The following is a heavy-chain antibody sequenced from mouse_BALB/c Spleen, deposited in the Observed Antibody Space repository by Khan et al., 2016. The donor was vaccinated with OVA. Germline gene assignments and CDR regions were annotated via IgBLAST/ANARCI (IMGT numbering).Heavy chain of an antibody. CDR1: GFSLPSYG. D-gene: IGHD2-14*01. J-gene: IGHJ4*01. V-gene: IGHV2-2*02. CDR3: ARIFIGTTDYAMDY. Sequence: VQLQQSGPGLVQPSQSLSITCTVSGFSLPSYGVHWVRQSPGKGLEWLGVIWSGGSTDYNAAFISRLSISKDNSKSQVFFKMNSLQANDTAIYYCARIFIGTTDYAMDYWGQGTSVTVSS. CDR2: IWSGGST.